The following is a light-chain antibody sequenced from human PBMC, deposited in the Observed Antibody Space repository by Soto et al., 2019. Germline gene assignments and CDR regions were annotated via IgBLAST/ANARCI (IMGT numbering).Light chain of an antibody. V-gene: IGKV3-15*01. CDR1: QSVHTK. J-gene: IGKJ2*01. CDR3: QHYNDYPYT. CDR2: RAS. Sequence: ENAVTQSPAALSASLGDSATLSCRASQSVHTKLAWYQQKPGQAPSLLLYRASSRANGIPARFSGSASGTEFTLTISSLQSDDFAAYFCQHYNDYPYTFGQGTKVEIK.